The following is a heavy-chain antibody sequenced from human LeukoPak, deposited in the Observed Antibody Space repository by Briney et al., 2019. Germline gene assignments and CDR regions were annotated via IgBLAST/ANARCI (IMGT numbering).Heavy chain of an antibody. CDR2: IKEDGSEK. CDR1: GFTFSSYW. J-gene: IGHJ4*02. CDR3: VRDAVTAY. V-gene: IGHV3-7*01. D-gene: IGHD1-14*01. Sequence: GGSLRLSCAASGFTFSSYWMSWVRQAPGKGLEWVANIKEDGSEKYYVDSVKGRFTISRDNAKNSLFLQMNSLRTEDTAVYYCVRDAVTAYWGQGTLVTVSS.